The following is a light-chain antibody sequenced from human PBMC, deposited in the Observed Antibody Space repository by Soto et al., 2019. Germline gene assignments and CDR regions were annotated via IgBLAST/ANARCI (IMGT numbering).Light chain of an antibody. Sequence: QLVLTQSPSASASLGASVKLTCTLSNGHSSYAIAWHQQQPEKGPRYLMKLNSDGSHSKGDGIPDRFSGSSSGAERYLTISSLQSEDEADYYCQTWGTGLGGGTKVTVL. CDR3: QTWGTG. V-gene: IGLV4-69*01. CDR2: LNSDGSH. J-gene: IGLJ2*01. CDR1: NGHSSYA.